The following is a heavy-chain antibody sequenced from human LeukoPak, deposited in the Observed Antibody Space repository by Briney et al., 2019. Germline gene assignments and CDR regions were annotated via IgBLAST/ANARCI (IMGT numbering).Heavy chain of an antibody. D-gene: IGHD5-12*01. CDR2: IISTSNTI. V-gene: IGHV3-48*03. CDR1: GFTFCSYE. J-gene: IGHJ3*02. Sequence: GGSLRLSCAASGFTFCSYEMTWVPQAPGKVLEWVSYIISTSNTISYADAVRGRFTISRDNANNSLYLQMNSLRAEDMSLYYCAGGIIVVTILSIYRDAFDIWGQGTMVTVSS. CDR3: AGGIIVVTILSIYRDAFDI.